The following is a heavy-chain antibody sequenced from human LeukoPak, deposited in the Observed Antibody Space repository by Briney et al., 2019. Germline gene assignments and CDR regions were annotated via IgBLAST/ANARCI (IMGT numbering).Heavy chain of an antibody. CDR1: GGSFSGYY. CDR2: INHSGST. D-gene: IGHD6-13*01. J-gene: IGHJ6*02. Sequence: PSETLSLTCAVYGGSFSGYYWCWIRQPPGKGLEWMGEINHSGSTNYNPSLKSRVTISVDTSKNQFSLKLSSVTAADTAVYYCARGLSSSWPYYYYYGMDVWGQGTTVTVSS. V-gene: IGHV4-34*01. CDR3: ARGLSSSWPYYYYYGMDV.